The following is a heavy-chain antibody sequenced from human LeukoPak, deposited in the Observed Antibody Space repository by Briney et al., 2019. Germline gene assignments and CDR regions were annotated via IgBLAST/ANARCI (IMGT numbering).Heavy chain of an antibody. D-gene: IGHD3-22*01. V-gene: IGHV4-34*01. CDR1: GGSIRDYY. CDR3: ARDSVKYYYDSSGYFNWFDP. J-gene: IGHJ5*02. CDR2: INHSGST. Sequence: PSETLSLTCTVSGGSIRDYYFNWIRQPPGKGLEWIGEINHSGSTNYNPSLRSRVTISVDTSKNQFSLKLSSVTAADTAVYYCARDSVKYYYDSSGYFNWFDPWGQGTLVTVSS.